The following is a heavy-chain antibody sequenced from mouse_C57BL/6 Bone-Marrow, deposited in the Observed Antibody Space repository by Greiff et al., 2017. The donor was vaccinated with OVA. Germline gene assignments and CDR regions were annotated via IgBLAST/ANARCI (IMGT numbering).Heavy chain of an antibody. J-gene: IGHJ1*03. Sequence: VQLQQPGAELVRPGSSVKLSCKASGYTFTSYWMHWVKQRPIQGLEWIGNIDPSDSETHYNQKFKDKATLTVDQSSSTAYMQLSSRTSEDSAVYYCARGGPLDWYFDVWGTGTTVTVSS. V-gene: IGHV1-52*01. D-gene: IGHD2-10*02. CDR3: ARGGPLDWYFDV. CDR2: IDPSDSET. CDR1: GYTFTSYW.